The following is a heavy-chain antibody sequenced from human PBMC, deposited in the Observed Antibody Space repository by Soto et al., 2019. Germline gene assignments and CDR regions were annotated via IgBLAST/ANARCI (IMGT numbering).Heavy chain of an antibody. CDR3: ARNDPGGYSSGWYPGYFDY. CDR2: IYYRGST. D-gene: IGHD6-19*01. Sequence: TSETLSLTCTVSGGSISSYYWSWIRQPPGKGLEWIGYIYYRGSTNYNPSLKSRVTISVDTSKNQFSLKLSSVTAADTAVYYCARNDPGGYSSGWYPGYFDYWGQGTLVTVS. V-gene: IGHV4-59*01. J-gene: IGHJ4*02. CDR1: GGSISSYY.